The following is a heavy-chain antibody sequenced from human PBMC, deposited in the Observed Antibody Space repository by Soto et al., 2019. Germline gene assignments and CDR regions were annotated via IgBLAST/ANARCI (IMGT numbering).Heavy chain of an antibody. D-gene: IGHD4-17*01. CDR3: AKDGRDYGDNDY. CDR2: ISGSGGST. J-gene: IGHJ4*02. Sequence: EVQLLESGGGLVQPGGSLRLSCAASGFTFSSYAMSWVRQAPGKGLEWVSAISGSGGSTYYADSVKGRFTISRHNSKNTLYLQMNSLRAEDTAVYYCAKDGRDYGDNDYWGQGTLVTVSS. V-gene: IGHV3-23*01. CDR1: GFTFSSYA.